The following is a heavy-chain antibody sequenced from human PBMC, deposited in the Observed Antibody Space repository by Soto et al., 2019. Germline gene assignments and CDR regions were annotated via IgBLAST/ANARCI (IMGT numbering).Heavy chain of an antibody. D-gene: IGHD1-26*01. Sequence: EVQLVESGGGLVQPGGSLRLSCAVSGFTFSSYWMHWVRQAPGKGLVWVSRINPDESSSTYADSVKGRFTISRDNAKNTLYLQMNSLRAEDTAVYYCARRGPVSGLAYWGQGTLVTVSS. CDR1: GFTFSSYW. CDR2: INPDESSS. CDR3: ARRGPVSGLAY. J-gene: IGHJ4*02. V-gene: IGHV3-74*01.